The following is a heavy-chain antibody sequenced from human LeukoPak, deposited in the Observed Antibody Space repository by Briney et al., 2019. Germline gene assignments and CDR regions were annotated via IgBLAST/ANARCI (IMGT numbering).Heavy chain of an antibody. D-gene: IGHD3-22*01. J-gene: IGHJ3*02. CDR3: ARDRDYDSSGYYYVAAFDI. Sequence: SQTLSLTCTVSGGSISSGGYYWSWIRRHPGKGLEWIGYIYYSGSTYYNPSLKGRVTISVDTSKNQFSLKLSSVTAADTAVYYCARDRDYDSSGYYYVAAFDIWGQGTMVTVSS. V-gene: IGHV4-31*03. CDR2: IYYSGST. CDR1: GGSISSGGYY.